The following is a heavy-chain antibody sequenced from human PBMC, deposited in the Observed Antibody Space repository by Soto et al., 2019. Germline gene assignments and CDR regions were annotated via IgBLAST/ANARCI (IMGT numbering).Heavy chain of an antibody. CDR2: ITDDGSTT. J-gene: IGHJ4*02. Sequence: GGSLRLSCETSGFIFKMYWMHWVSQVPGQGPQWVARITDDGSTTYYAASVEGRFTISRDNAKNALYLQMTSLRPDDTAVYYCTRAPRPTSIGTGAIWGQGTLVTVSS. D-gene: IGHD3-10*01. CDR1: GFIFKMYW. CDR3: TRAPRPTSIGTGAI. V-gene: IGHV3-74*01.